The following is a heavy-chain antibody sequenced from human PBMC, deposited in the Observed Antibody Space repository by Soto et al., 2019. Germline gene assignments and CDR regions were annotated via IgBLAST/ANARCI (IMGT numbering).Heavy chain of an antibody. CDR2: IWYDGSNK. D-gene: IGHD5-12*01. Sequence: QVQLVESGGGVVQPGRSLRLSCAASGFTFSSYGMHWVRQAPGKGLEWVAVIWYDGSNKYYADSVKGRFTISRDNSKNALYMQMNSRRAEDTAVYYCARGGYSGYALDYWGQGTLVTVSS. CDR1: GFTFSSYG. V-gene: IGHV3-33*01. CDR3: ARGGYSGYALDY. J-gene: IGHJ4*02.